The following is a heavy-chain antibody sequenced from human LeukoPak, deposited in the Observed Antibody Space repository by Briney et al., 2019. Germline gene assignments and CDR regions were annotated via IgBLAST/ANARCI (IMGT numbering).Heavy chain of an antibody. D-gene: IGHD2-15*01. CDR3: ARYCSGGSCYEQAFDI. Sequence: SETLSLTCTVSGGSIRSSYYYWGWIRQPPGKGLEWIGSIYDSGSTYYNPSLKSRVTISVDTSKNQFSLKLSSVTAADTAVYYCARYCSGGSCYEQAFDIWGQGTMVTVSS. V-gene: IGHV4-39*07. CDR2: IYDSGST. CDR1: GGSIRSSYYY. J-gene: IGHJ3*02.